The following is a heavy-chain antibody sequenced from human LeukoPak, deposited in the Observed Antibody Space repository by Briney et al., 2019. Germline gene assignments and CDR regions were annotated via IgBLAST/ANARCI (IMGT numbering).Heavy chain of an antibody. CDR3: ARLARLTLIRGVTGYHSLDV. J-gene: IGHJ6*04. D-gene: IGHD3-10*01. Sequence: SETLSLTCTVPGGSINSFYWSWIRQPPGGGLEWIGYLYYSGSTNYNPSLKSRVTISVDASKNHFSLWLSSVTAADTAVYYCARLARLTLIRGVTGYHSLDVWGKGTKVTVSS. CDR2: LYYSGST. CDR1: GGSINSFY. V-gene: IGHV4-59*08.